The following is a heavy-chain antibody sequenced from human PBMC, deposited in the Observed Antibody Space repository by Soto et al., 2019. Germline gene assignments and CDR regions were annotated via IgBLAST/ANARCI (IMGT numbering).Heavy chain of an antibody. J-gene: IGHJ4*02. Sequence: SETLSLTCTVSGGSISSSSYYWGWIRQPPGKGLEWIGSIYYSGSTYYNPSLKSRVTISVDTSKNQFSLKLSSVTAADTAVYYCAGDIVVVVADYWGQGTLVTVSS. CDR2: IYYSGST. CDR1: GGSISSSSYY. CDR3: AGDIVVVVADY. V-gene: IGHV4-39*01. D-gene: IGHD2-15*01.